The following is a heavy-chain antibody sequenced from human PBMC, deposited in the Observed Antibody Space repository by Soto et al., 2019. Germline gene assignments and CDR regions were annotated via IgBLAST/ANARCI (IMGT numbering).Heavy chain of an antibody. CDR1: GYTFTSYG. CDR2: INPNSGGT. Sequence: VRVSCKASGYTFTSYGISWVRQAPGQGLEWMGWINPNSGGTNYAQKFQGWVTMTRDTSISTAYMELSRLRSDGTAVYYCARDRKDGSGSYYNFDYWGQGTLVTVSS. CDR3: ARDRKDGSGSYYNFDY. D-gene: IGHD3-10*01. J-gene: IGHJ4*02. V-gene: IGHV1-2*04.